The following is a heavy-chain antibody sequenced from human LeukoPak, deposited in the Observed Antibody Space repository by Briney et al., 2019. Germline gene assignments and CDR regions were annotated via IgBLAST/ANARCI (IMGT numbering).Heavy chain of an antibody. J-gene: IGHJ3*02. D-gene: IGHD1-26*01. V-gene: IGHV4-59*01. Sequence: SETLSLTCTVSGCTISRYYWSWIRQPPGKGLEWIAYIDYSGSTNYNPSLKSRLTISLDASKNQLSLKLSSLTAADTAVYYCARDRRRDRLHAFDIWGQGTMVTVSS. CDR2: IDYSGST. CDR1: GCTISRYY. CDR3: ARDRRRDRLHAFDI.